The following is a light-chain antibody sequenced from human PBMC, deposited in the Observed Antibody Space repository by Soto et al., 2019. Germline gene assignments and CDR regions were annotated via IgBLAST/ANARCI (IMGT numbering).Light chain of an antibody. J-gene: IGLJ3*02. CDR3: CSYAGSSTWM. CDR2: EAT. V-gene: IGLV2-23*01. CDR1: TSDVGSLNL. Sequence: QSALTQPASVSGSPGQSITISCTEATSDVGSLNLVSWYQQHPGEAPKLIIYEATKRPSGVSNRFSGSKSDNTASLTISGLQDDDDADYYCCSYAGSSTWMFGGGTKLTVL.